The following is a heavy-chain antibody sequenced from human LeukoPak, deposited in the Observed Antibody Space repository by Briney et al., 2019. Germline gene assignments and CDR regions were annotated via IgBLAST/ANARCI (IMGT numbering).Heavy chain of an antibody. V-gene: IGHV3-23*01. CDR1: GFTFSSYA. CDR2: ISGSGGST. D-gene: IGHD3-16*01. Sequence: QPGGSLRLSCAASGFTFSSYAMSWVRQAPGKGLEGVSAISGSGGSTYYADSVKGRFTISRDNSKNTLYLQMHSLRAEDTAEYYCAKGPYDYVWGSYLDYWGQGTLVTVSS. J-gene: IGHJ4*02. CDR3: AKGPYDYVWGSYLDY.